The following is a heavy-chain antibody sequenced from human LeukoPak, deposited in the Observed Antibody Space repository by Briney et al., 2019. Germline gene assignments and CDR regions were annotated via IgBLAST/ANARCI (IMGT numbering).Heavy chain of an antibody. V-gene: IGHV3-23*01. D-gene: IGHD3-10*02. CDR2: ISGSGGST. Sequence: GGSLRLSCVASGFTFSNCGMSWVRQAPGRGLEWVSGISGSGGSTYYSDSVKGRFTISRDNAKNSLYLQMNSLRAEDTAVYYCAELGITMIGGVWGKGTTVTISS. J-gene: IGHJ6*04. CDR1: GFTFSNCG. CDR3: AELGITMIGGV.